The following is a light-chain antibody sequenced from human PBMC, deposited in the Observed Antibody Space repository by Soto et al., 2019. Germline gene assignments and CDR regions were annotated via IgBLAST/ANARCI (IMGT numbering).Light chain of an antibody. Sequence: DALLPQSPLSLPVTLGQPAAISCRSSQSPVYSDGKAYLIWFQQRPGQSPRRLIYQVSRRDAGVPDRVSASGFATAFTLTISRVEAEDVGVYYCVQCTRWPWTVGQGTKVDIQ. V-gene: IGKV2-30*01. CDR2: QVS. J-gene: IGKJ1*01. CDR1: QSPVYSDGKAY. CDR3: VQCTRWPWT.